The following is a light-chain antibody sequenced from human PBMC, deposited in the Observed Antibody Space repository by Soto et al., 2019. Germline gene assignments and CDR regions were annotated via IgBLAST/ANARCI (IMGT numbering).Light chain of an antibody. CDR1: QTVSDNY. CDR2: GAS. CDR3: HQYSTSPT. Sequence: EILLTQSPGTLTLSPGERATLSCRASQTVSDNYVAWYQQKPGQAPRLLFFGASVRATGIPDRFSGSGSGTDFTLTISRLEPEDFAVYFCHQYSTSPTFGLGTKVDIK. J-gene: IGKJ1*01. V-gene: IGKV3-20*01.